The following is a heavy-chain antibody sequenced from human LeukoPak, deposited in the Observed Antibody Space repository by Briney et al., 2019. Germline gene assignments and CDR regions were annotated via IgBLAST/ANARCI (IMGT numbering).Heavy chain of an antibody. CDR3: ATNYTAVSAFDS. CDR2: IYHSGST. V-gene: IGHV4-38-2*01. Sequence: SETLSLTCAVPGYSISCGYYWGWIRQPPGKGLEWIGSIYHSGSTYYNPSLKSRVTISLDTSKNQFSLNLSSVTAADTAVYYCATNYTAVSAFDSWGQGTLVTVSS. J-gene: IGHJ4*02. D-gene: IGHD6-19*01. CDR1: GYSISCGYY.